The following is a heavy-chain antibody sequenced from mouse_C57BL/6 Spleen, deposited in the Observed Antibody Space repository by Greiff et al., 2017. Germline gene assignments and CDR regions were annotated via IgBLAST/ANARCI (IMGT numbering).Heavy chain of an antibody. CDR2: IYPSDSYT. CDR1: GYTFTSYW. D-gene: IGHD4-1*01. V-gene: IGHV1-69*01. Sequence: QVQLQQSGAELVMPGASVKLSCKASGYTFTSYWMHWVKQRPGQGLEWIGEIYPSDSYTNYNQKFKGKSTLTVDKSSSTAYMQLSSLTSEGSAVYYGARDWFDYWGQGTSRTVSS. J-gene: IGHJ2*03. CDR3: ARDWFDY.